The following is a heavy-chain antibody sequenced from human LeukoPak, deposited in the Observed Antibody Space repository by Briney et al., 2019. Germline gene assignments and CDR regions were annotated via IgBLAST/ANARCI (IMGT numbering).Heavy chain of an antibody. D-gene: IGHD7-27*01. V-gene: IGHV3-11*03. J-gene: IGHJ4*02. Sequence: GGSLRLSCAASGFTFSDYYMSWIRQAPGKGLEWVSYISSCSDYTKYADSVRGRFTISRDNAKNSLFLQMNSLRAEDTAVYYCARTLLNWGLNYWGQGTLVTVSS. CDR2: ISSCSDYT. CDR3: ARTLLNWGLNY. CDR1: GFTFSDYY.